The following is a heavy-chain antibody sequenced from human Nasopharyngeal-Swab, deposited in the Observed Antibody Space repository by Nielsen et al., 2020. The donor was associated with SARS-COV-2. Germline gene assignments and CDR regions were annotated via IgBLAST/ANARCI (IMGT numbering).Heavy chain of an antibody. Sequence: SETLSLTCTVSGGSISSYYWSWIRQPAGKGLEWIGRIYTSGSTNYNSSLKSRVTMSVDTSKNQFSLKLSSVTAADTAVYYCASTCSSTSCQNDFDYWGQGTLVTVSS. V-gene: IGHV4-4*07. CDR3: ASTCSSTSCQNDFDY. J-gene: IGHJ4*02. CDR2: IYTSGST. CDR1: GGSISSYY. D-gene: IGHD2-2*01.